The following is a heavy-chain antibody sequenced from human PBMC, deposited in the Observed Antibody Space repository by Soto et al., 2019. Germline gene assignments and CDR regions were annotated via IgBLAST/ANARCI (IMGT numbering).Heavy chain of an antibody. CDR1: GFTFNSYG. V-gene: IGHV3-7*05. Sequence: EVYLVESGGGLVQPGGSLRLSCAASGFTFNSYGMTWFRQAPGKGLEWVASTMGDGGAGETYYVESVKDRFTISRDNVKKSLYLEMSSLRGAGSFRYVCAKDQYGSGAVCGQGSLVVVSS. D-gene: IGHD3-10*01. CDR3: AKDQYGSGAV. J-gene: IGHJ4*02. CDR2: TMGDGGAGET.